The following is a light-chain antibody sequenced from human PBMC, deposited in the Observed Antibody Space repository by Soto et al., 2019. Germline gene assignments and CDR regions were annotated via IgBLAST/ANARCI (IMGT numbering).Light chain of an antibody. Sequence: QSVLTQPASVSGSPVQSITISCTGTSSDVGTYNLVSWYQQHPGKAPKLMIFEGSKRPSGVSNRFSGSTSGNPASLTISGLQVEDEAHYYCCSSAGSGTYVFGTGTKVTVL. CDR3: CSSAGSGTYV. CDR1: SSDVGTYNL. V-gene: IGLV2-23*01. CDR2: EGS. J-gene: IGLJ1*01.